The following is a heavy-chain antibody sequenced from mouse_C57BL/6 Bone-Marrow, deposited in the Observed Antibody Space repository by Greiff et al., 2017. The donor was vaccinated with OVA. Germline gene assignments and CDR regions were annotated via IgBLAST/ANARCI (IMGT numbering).Heavy chain of an antibody. CDR2: IWSGGST. V-gene: IGHV2-2*01. CDR1: GFSLTSYG. D-gene: IGHD2-2*01. J-gene: IGHJ4*01. Sequence: VQGVESGPGLVQPSQSLSITCTVSGFSLTSYGVHWVRQSPGKGLEWLGVIWSGGSTDYNAAFISRLSISKDNSKSQVFFKMNSLQADDTAIYYCARNPLYGYGGGYYAMDYWGQGTSVTVSS. CDR3: ARNPLYGYGGGYYAMDY.